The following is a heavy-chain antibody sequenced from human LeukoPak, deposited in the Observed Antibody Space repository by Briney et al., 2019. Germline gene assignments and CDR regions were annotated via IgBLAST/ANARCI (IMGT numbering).Heavy chain of an antibody. CDR3: AINGGGDSGYGNFDY. Sequence: GRSLRLSCAASGFNFNTYAMKWVRQAPGKGLEWLAVVLFDGSDQYYADSVQGRFTISRDNSQNTLYLQMDSLRAEDTAFYYCAINGGGDSGYGNFDYWGQGTLVTVSS. D-gene: IGHD5-12*01. J-gene: IGHJ4*02. CDR1: GFNFNTYA. CDR2: VLFDGSDQ. V-gene: IGHV3-30*04.